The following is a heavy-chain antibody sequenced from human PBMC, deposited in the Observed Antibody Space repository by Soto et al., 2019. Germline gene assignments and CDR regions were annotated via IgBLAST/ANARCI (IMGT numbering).Heavy chain of an antibody. CDR1: GYSFTSYW. CDR3: GSGYCYGGSGYHYDY. D-gene: IGHD3-22*01. V-gene: IGHV5-51*01. CDR2: IYPGDSDT. J-gene: IGHJ4*02. Sequence: ACLKISCKGSGYSFTSYWIGWVRQMPGKGLEWMGIIYPGDSDTRYSPSFQGQVTISADKSISTAYLQWSSLKASDTAMYYCGSGYCYGGSGYHYDYWAQGTLVTVSS.